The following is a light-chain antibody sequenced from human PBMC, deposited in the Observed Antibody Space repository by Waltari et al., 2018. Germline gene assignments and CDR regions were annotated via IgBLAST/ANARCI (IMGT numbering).Light chain of an antibody. CDR2: TVN. CDR1: SSDVGFYDF. J-gene: IGLJ3*02. CDR3: SSYTRRSYWV. V-gene: IGLV2-14*01. Sequence: QSALTQPASVSGSPGQSITISCTGTSSDVGFYDFVSWLQQHPGKAPKVMIYTVNNRPSGVSIRSAGSKSATTASLTISGLQAEDEADYYCSSYTRRSYWVFGGGTQLTVL.